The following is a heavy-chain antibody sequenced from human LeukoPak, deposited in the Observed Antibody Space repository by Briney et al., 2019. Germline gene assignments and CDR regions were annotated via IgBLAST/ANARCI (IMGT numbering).Heavy chain of an antibody. J-gene: IGHJ4*02. Sequence: GASVKVSCKASGYTFTGYYMHWVRQAPGQGLEWMGRINPNSGGTNYAQKFQGRVTMTRDASISTAYMELSRLRSDDTAVYYCARAPMYSSGWYGIDYWGQGTLVTVSS. V-gene: IGHV1-2*06. CDR1: GYTFTGYY. D-gene: IGHD6-19*01. CDR2: INPNSGGT. CDR3: ARAPMYSSGWYGIDY.